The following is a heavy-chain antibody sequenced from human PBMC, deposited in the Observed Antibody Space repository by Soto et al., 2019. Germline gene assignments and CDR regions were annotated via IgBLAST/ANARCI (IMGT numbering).Heavy chain of an antibody. J-gene: IGHJ5*02. D-gene: IGHD6-13*01. V-gene: IGHV3-21*01. CDR3: ARGSSAAGPNWFDP. CDR2: ISSSSSYI. Sequence: PGGSLRLSCAASGFTFSSYSMNWVRQAPGKGLEWVSSISSSSSYIYYADSVKGRFTISRDNAKNSLYLQMNSLRAEDTAVYYCARGSSAAGPNWFDPWGQGTLVTVSS. CDR1: GFTFSSYS.